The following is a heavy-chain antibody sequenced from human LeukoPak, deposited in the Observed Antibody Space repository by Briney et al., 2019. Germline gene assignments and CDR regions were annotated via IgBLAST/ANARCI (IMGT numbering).Heavy chain of an antibody. J-gene: IGHJ4*02. D-gene: IGHD5-12*01. CDR1: GFTFTTFS. V-gene: IGHV3-21*01. CDR2: ITSISSYI. CDR3: AKGYSGYDWSLVDY. Sequence: GGSLRLSCAASGFTFTTFSMNWVRRAPGKGLEWVSSITSISSYIFYADSVKGRFTISRDNSKNTLYLQMNSLRAEDTAVYYCAKGYSGYDWSLVDYWGQGTLVTVSS.